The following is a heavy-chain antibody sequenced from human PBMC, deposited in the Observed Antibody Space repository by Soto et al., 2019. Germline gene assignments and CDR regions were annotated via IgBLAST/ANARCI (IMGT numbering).Heavy chain of an antibody. CDR1: GFTFTSSA. Sequence: ASVKVSCKASGFTFTSSAVQWVRQARGRRLEWIGWIVVGSGNTNYAQKFQERVTITRDMSTSTAYMELSSLRSEDTAVYYCAADIPQYDFWSGYLRLDVWGQGTTVTVSS. CDR2: IVVGSGNT. J-gene: IGHJ6*02. CDR3: AADIPQYDFWSGYLRLDV. D-gene: IGHD3-3*01. V-gene: IGHV1-58*01.